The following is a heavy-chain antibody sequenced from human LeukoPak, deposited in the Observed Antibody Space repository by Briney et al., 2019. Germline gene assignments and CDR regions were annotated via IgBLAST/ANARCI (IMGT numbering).Heavy chain of an antibody. Sequence: GGSLRLSCAASGFTFSSYWMHWVRQAPGKGLVWVSRINSDGSSTSYADSVKGRFTISRDNAKNSLYLQVHSLRAEDTALYYCAKGDSSGYYTSVHHWGQGTLVTVSS. CDR2: INSDGSST. CDR3: AKGDSSGYYTSVHH. CDR1: GFTFSSYW. V-gene: IGHV3-74*01. J-gene: IGHJ5*02. D-gene: IGHD3-22*01.